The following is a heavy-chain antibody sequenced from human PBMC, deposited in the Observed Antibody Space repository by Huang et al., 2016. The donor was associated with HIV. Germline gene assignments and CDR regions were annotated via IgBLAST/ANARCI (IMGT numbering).Heavy chain of an antibody. V-gene: IGHV3-30*02. CDR2: IRVDGNKK. J-gene: IGHJ4*02. Sequence: QVRLVESGGGVVQPGGSLTLSCAASGFTFSTFGMHWVRQAPGKGVEVVAHIRVDGNKKVYEESLKGRFTIFREKSKITVYLEMNSLTGEDTAMYFCAKGGAGYHNGPEYWGQGTQVSVS. CDR1: GFTFSTFG. D-gene: IGHD2-8*01. CDR3: AKGGAGYHNGPEY.